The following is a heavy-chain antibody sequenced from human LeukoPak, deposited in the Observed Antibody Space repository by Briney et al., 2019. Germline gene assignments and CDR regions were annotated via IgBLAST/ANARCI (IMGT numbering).Heavy chain of an antibody. J-gene: IGHJ3*02. CDR1: GFTVSSNY. D-gene: IGHD3-16*02. Sequence: PGGSLRLSCAASGFTVSSNYMSWVRQAPGKGLEWVSVIYSGGSTYYADSVKGRFTIYRANSKSTLYLQMNSLRAEDTAVYYCARDLPAYDYVWGSYRHDAFDIWGQGTMVTVSS. V-gene: IGHV3-53*01. CDR2: IYSGGST. CDR3: ARDLPAYDYVWGSYRHDAFDI.